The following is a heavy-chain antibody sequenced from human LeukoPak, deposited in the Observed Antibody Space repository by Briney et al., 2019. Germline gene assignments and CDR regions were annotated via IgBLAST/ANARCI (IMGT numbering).Heavy chain of an antibody. Sequence: PSETLSLTCTVSGGSISSSSYYWGWIRQSPGKGQEWIGSIYYSGSTYYNPSLKSRVTISVDTSKNQFSLKLSSVTAADTAVYYCLLAGYYLYYFDYWGQGTLVTVSS. CDR1: GGSISSSSYY. D-gene: IGHD3-9*01. CDR2: IYYSGST. V-gene: IGHV4-39*01. J-gene: IGHJ4*02. CDR3: LLAGYYLYYFDY.